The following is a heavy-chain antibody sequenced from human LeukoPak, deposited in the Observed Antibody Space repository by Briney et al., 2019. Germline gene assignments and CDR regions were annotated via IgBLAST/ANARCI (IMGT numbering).Heavy chain of an antibody. Sequence: ASVKVSCKASGGTFSSYAISWVRQAPGQGLEWMGRIIPILGIANYAQKFQGRVTITADKSTSTAYMELSSLRSEDTAVYYCARDRVSWNYDFWSFDYWGQGTLVTVSS. V-gene: IGHV1-69*04. CDR1: GGTFSSYA. J-gene: IGHJ4*02. CDR2: IIPILGIA. D-gene: IGHD3-3*01. CDR3: ARDRVSWNYDFWSFDY.